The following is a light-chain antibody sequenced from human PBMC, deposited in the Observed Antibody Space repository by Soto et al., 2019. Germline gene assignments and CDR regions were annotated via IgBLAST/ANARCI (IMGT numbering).Light chain of an antibody. J-gene: IGKJ2*01. V-gene: IGKV1-39*01. CDR2: LTS. CDR3: QQSYSTPYT. Sequence: DIQMTQSPSSLSASVGDRVTITCRASQSISHYLHWYQQKPGKAPNLLISLTSSLQSGVPSRFSGSGSGTDFTLTINSLQPEDFATYYCQQSYSTPYTFGQGTKLEIK. CDR1: QSISHY.